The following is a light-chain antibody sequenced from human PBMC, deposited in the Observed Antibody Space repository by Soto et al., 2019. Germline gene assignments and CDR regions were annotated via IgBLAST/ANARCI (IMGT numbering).Light chain of an antibody. CDR2: EVN. CDR3: SSYTNTDTLV. V-gene: IGLV2-14*01. Sequence: QSVLTQPASVSGSPGQSITISCTGTSNDIGDYNFVSWYQHHPGKAPKLMIFEVNNRPSGVSLRFSGSKSGNTASLTISGLQAEDEADYYCSSYTNTDTLVFDGGTKLTVL. CDR1: SNDIGDYNF. J-gene: IGLJ3*02.